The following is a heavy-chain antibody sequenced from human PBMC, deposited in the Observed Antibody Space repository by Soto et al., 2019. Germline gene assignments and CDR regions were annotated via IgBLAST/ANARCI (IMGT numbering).Heavy chain of an antibody. Sequence: EVQLLQSGGGLVQPGGSLRLSCAGSGFTFNRNAMSWVRQAPGKGLEWVSGITGNSAFIYYADSVKGRFIISRDNSKNTLYLQINTLRVEDTAVYYCAKNRDYDYDAFDVWGQGTVVTVSS. CDR1: GFTFNRNA. CDR2: ITGNSAFI. J-gene: IGHJ3*01. V-gene: IGHV3-23*01. CDR3: AKNRDYDYDAFDV. D-gene: IGHD3-16*01.